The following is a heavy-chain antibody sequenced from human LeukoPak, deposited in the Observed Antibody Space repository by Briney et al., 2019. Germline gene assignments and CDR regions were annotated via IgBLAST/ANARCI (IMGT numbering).Heavy chain of an antibody. CDR2: ISYDGSNK. Sequence: GGSLRLSCAASGFTFSSYAMHWVRQAPGKGLEWVAVISYDGSNKYYADSVKGRFTISRDNSKNTLYLQMNSLRAEDTAVYYCARAYYDFWSGSDWGQGTLVTVSS. CDR3: ARAYYDFWSGSD. V-gene: IGHV3-30-3*01. D-gene: IGHD3-3*01. CDR1: GFTFSSYA. J-gene: IGHJ4*02.